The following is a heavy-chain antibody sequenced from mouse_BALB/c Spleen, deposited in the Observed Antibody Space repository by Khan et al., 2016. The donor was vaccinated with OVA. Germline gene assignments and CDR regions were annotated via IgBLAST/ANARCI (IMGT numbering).Heavy chain of an antibody. Sequence: VQLKESGPSLVKPSQTLSLTCSVTGDSITTGYWNWIRTFPGNKLEYMGYIIYTGYTYYNPSLKSRISITRHTSNNQYYLQLNSVTDEDTATYYCARSTYRYAFVYWGQGTLVTVSA. CDR1: GDSITTGY. D-gene: IGHD2-14*01. V-gene: IGHV3-8*02. CDR2: IIYTGYT. J-gene: IGHJ3*01. CDR3: ARSTYRYAFVY.